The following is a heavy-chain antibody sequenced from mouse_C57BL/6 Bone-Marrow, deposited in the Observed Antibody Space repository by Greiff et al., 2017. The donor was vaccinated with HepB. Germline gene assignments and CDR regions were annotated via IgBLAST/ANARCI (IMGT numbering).Heavy chain of an antibody. V-gene: IGHV3-6*01. CDR2: ISYDGSN. CDR1: GYSITSGYY. J-gene: IGHJ3*01. Sequence: ESGPGLVKPSQSLSLTCSVTGYSITSGYYWNWIRQFPGNKLEWMGYISYDGSNNYNPSLKNRISITRDTSKNQFFLKLNSVTTEDTATYYCARDRRQLRLTYWGQGTLVTVSA. D-gene: IGHD3-2*02. CDR3: ARDRRQLRLTY.